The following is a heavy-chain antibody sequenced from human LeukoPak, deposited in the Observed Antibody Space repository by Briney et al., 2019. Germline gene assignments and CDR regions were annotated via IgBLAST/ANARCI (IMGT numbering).Heavy chain of an antibody. V-gene: IGHV3-30*18. CDR1: GFTFSSYG. CDR3: AKAHPHDYGDYFDY. D-gene: IGHD4-17*01. CDR2: ISYDGSNK. Sequence: PGGSLRLSCAASGFTFSSYGMHWLRQAPGKGLEWVAVISYDGSNKYYADSVKGRFTISRDNYTNTLYLQMNSLRAEDTAVYYCAKAHPHDYGDYFDYWGQGTLVTVSS. J-gene: IGHJ4*02.